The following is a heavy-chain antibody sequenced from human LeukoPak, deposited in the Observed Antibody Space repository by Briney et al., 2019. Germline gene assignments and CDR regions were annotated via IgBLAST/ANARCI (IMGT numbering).Heavy chain of an antibody. CDR2: IRSKANSYAT. CDR1: GFTFSGSA. CDR3: AREPHFDY. J-gene: IGHJ4*02. V-gene: IGHV3-73*01. D-gene: IGHD1-14*01. Sequence: PGGSMRLSCAASGFTFSGSAMHWVRQASGKGLEWVGRIRSKANSYATAYAASVKGRFTISRDDSKNTAYLQMNSLKTEDTAVYYCAREPHFDYWGQGTLVTVSS.